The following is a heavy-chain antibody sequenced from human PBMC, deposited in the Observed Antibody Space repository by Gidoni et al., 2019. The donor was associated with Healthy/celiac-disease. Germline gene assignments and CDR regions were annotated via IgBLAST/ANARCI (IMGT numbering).Heavy chain of an antibody. J-gene: IGHJ4*02. Sequence: QVQLQQWGAGLLKPSETLSLPCAVYGGSFSGYSWSWIRQPPGKGLEWIGEINHSGSTNYNPSLKSRVTISVDTPKNQFSLKLSSVTAADTAVYYCARGAPGPKVAFDYWGQGTLVTVSS. D-gene: IGHD2-15*01. CDR1: GGSFSGYS. CDR2: INHSGST. V-gene: IGHV4-34*01. CDR3: ARGAPGPKVAFDY.